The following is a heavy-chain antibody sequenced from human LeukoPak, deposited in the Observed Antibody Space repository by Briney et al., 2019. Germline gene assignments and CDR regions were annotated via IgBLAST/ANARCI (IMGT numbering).Heavy chain of an antibody. J-gene: IGHJ4*02. V-gene: IGHV4-59*01. CDR1: GGSISSYY. CDR2: IYYSGST. Sequence: SETLSLTCTVSGGSISSYYWSWIRQPPRKGLEWIGYIYYSGSTNYNPSLKSRVTISVDTSKNQFSLKLSSVTAADTAVYYCAREPRDGYNLFDYWGQGTLVTVSS. D-gene: IGHD5-24*01. CDR3: AREPRDGYNLFDY.